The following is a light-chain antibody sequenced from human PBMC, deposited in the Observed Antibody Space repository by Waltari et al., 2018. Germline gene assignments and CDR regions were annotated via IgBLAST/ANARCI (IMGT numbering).Light chain of an antibody. J-gene: IGLJ1*01. Sequence: SYVLTQPPSVSVAPGATASLTCGGDNIGSYSVPWYQQTPGQAPLLIIFYDSDRPSGIPARFSGSNSGNTATLTITSVEAGDEARYYCHVWHAHFDPGVFGTGTEVTVL. CDR2: YDS. CDR1: NIGSYS. CDR3: HVWHAHFDPGV. V-gene: IGLV3-21*04.